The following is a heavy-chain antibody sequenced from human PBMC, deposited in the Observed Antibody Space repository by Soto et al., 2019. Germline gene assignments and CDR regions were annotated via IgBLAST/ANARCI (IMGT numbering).Heavy chain of an antibody. CDR2: ISSSSSYI. J-gene: IGHJ5*02. CDR1: GFTFSSYS. CDR3: ARDYQKGYYYDSSGYPLRNWFDP. D-gene: IGHD3-22*01. Sequence: GGCLRLSCAASGFTFSSYSMNWVRQAPGKGLEWVSSISSSSSYIYYADSVKGRFTISRDNAKNSLYLQMNSLRAEDTAVYYCARDYQKGYYYDSSGYPLRNWFDPWGQGTLVTV. V-gene: IGHV3-21*01.